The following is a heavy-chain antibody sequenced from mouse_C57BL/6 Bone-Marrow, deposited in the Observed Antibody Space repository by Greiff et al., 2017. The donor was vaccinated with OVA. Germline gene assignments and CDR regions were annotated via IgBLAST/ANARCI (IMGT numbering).Heavy chain of an antibody. CDR2: IHPSDSDT. CDR3: AIKMYYYGSSLYYFDD. CDR1: GYTFTSYW. J-gene: IGHJ2*01. D-gene: IGHD1-1*01. V-gene: IGHV1-74*01. Sequence: QVQLQQPGAELVKPGASVKVSCKASGYTFTSYWMHWVKQRPGQGLEWIGRIHPSDSDTTYNQQFKGKATLTVDKSSSTAYMQLRSLTSENSAVYYCAIKMYYYGSSLYYFDDWGQGTTLTVSS.